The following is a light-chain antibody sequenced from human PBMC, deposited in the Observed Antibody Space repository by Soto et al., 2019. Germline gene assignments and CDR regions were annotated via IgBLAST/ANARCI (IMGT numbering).Light chain of an antibody. CDR2: RAS. V-gene: IGKV3-15*01. Sequence: EIVMTQSPATLSVSPGESATLSCWASQSVTGELAWYQQQPGQAPKLFIYRASTRATGVPARFSGSGSGTEFTLTISSLQSEDFAIYYCQQYDKWPWTFGQGTKVDIK. CDR1: QSVTGE. J-gene: IGKJ1*01. CDR3: QQYDKWPWT.